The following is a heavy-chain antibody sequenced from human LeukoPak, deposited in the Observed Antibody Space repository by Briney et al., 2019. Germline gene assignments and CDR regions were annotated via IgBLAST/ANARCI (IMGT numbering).Heavy chain of an antibody. CDR2: IFPGDSNT. J-gene: IGHJ4*02. D-gene: IGHD3-10*02. CDR3: AREAFCSGEV. V-gene: IGHV5-51*01. Sequence: GESLKISCEASGYTFTAYWIGWVRQMPGEGLEWVGVIFPGDSNTRYMPPFQGQVTISADKSISTAYLQWSSLKASDTAMYYCAREAFCSGEVWGQGTLVTVSS. CDR1: GYTFTAYW.